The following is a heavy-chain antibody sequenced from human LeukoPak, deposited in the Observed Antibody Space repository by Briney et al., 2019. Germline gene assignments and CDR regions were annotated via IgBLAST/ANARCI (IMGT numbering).Heavy chain of an antibody. V-gene: IGHV1-2*06. CDR3: AREFSGGNFDY. CDR1: GYTFTGYY. Sequence: GASVKVSCKASGYTFTGYYMHWVRQAPGQGLEWMGRINPNSGGTNYAQKFQGRVTMTRDTSISTAYMDLSRLRSDDTAVYYCAREFSGGNFDYWGQGTLVTVSP. D-gene: IGHD2-15*01. J-gene: IGHJ4*02. CDR2: INPNSGGT.